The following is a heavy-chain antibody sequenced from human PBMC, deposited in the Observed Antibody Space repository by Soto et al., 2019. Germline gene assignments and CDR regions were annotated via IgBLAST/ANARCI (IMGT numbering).Heavy chain of an antibody. CDR1: GYTFTGHY. CDR3: GRGRSGQIVVFY. CDR2: IGPESGAT. J-gene: IGHJ4*02. D-gene: IGHD1-26*01. Sequence: ASVKVSCKASGYTFTGHYIHWVRQAPEQGPEWMGEIGPESGATRYAEKFQGRVTMTLDKSITTVYMELKNLSPDDTAVYYCGRGRSGQIVVFYWGQGTPVTVSS. V-gene: IGHV1-2*02.